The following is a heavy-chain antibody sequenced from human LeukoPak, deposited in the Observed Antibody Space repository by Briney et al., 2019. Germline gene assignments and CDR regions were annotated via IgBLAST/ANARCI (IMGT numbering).Heavy chain of an antibody. CDR1: GGSISSYY. J-gene: IGHJ4*02. CDR2: IYYSGST. CDR3: ARAEDYGDYAIDY. V-gene: IGHV4-59*01. Sequence: PSETLSLTCTVSGGSISSYYWSWIRQPPGKGLEWMGYIYYSGSTNYNPSLKSRVTISVDPSKNQFSLKLSSVTAADTAVYYCARAEDYGDYAIDYWGQGTLVTVSS. D-gene: IGHD4-17*01.